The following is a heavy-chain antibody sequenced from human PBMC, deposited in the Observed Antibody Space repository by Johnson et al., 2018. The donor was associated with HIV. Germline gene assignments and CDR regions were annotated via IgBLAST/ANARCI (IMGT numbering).Heavy chain of an antibody. CDR3: ARGWVGATLRAFDI. J-gene: IGHJ3*02. Sequence: QVQLVESGGGVVQPGGSLRLSCAASGFTFSSYGMHWVRQAPGKGLEWVAFIRYDGSNKYYADSVKGRFTISRDNSKNTLYLQMNSLRAEDTAVYYCARGWVGATLRAFDIWGQGTIVTVSS. CDR1: GFTFSSYG. D-gene: IGHD1-26*01. CDR2: IRYDGSNK. V-gene: IGHV3-30*02.